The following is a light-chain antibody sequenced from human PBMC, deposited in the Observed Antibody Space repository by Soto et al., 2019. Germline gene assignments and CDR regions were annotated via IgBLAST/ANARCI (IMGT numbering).Light chain of an antibody. CDR2: ANS. Sequence: QPVLTQPPSVSGAPGQRVTISCTGSSSNIGAGYDVHWYQQLPGTAPKLLIYANSNRPSGVPDRFSASKSGTSASLAITGLQAEDEADYYCQSYDSSLSAYVFGTGTKVTVL. CDR1: SSNIGAGYD. V-gene: IGLV1-40*01. J-gene: IGLJ1*01. CDR3: QSYDSSLSAYV.